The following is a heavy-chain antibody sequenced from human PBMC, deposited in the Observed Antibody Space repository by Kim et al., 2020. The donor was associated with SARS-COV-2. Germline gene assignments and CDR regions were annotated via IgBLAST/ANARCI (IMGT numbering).Heavy chain of an antibody. J-gene: IGHJ5*02. Sequence: SGPTLVNPTQTLTLTCTFSGFSLSTSGVGVGWIRQPPGKALEWLALIYWDDDKRYSPSLKSRLTITKDISKNQVVLTMTNMDPVDTATYYCAHRRGPETLRGGGFDPWGQGTLVTVSS. V-gene: IGHV2-5*02. CDR2: IYWDDDK. CDR1: GFSLSTSGVG. D-gene: IGHD3-10*01. CDR3: AHRRGPETLRGGGFDP.